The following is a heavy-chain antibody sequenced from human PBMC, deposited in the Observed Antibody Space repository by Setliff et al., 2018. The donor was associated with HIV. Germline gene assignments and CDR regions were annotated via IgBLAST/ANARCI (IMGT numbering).Heavy chain of an antibody. Sequence: SLRLSCAASGFTFSSYGMHWVRQAPGKGLEWVAVIWYDGSNKYYADSVKGRFTISRDNSKNTLYLQMNSLRAEDTAVYYCARGDQTGYYTTYYYYMDVWGLGTTVTVSS. J-gene: IGHJ6*03. CDR2: IWYDGSNK. CDR3: ARGDQTGYYTTYYYYMDV. D-gene: IGHD3-9*01. V-gene: IGHV3-33*01. CDR1: GFTFSSYG.